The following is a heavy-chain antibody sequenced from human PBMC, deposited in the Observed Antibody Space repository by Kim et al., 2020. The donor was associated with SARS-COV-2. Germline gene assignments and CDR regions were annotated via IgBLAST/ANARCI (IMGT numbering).Heavy chain of an antibody. CDR2: ISTSGGST. J-gene: IGHJ4*01. CDR1: GFTFSNFA. D-gene: IGHD6-6*01. CDR3: SNRPGRPLSGPFDY. Sequence: GGSLRLSCAASGFTFSNFAMSWVRQVPGKGLEWVATISTSGGSTFYQDAVMGRFTVSRDNSKTTLDLQMNSLRAEDAALYDCSNRPGRPLSGPFDYGGPG. V-gene: IGHV3-23*01.